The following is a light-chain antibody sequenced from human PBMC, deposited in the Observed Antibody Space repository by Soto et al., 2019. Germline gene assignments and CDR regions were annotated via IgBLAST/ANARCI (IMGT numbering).Light chain of an antibody. CDR2: GVS. CDR3: LQPDIYPWT. J-gene: IGKJ1*01. V-gene: IGKV1-17*01. CDR1: QGIRND. Sequence: DIQMTQSPSSLSASVGDRVTITCRASQGIRNDLDWYQQKPGKAPKRLIYGVSGLQSGVPSRFSGSGSGTEFTLTIGSLQPEDFATYYCLQPDIYPWTFGQGTKVEIK.